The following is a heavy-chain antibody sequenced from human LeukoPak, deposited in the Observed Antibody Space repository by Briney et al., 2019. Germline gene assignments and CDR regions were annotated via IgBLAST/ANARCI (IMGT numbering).Heavy chain of an antibody. CDR3: AIFREHQGGFDY. V-gene: IGHV4-59*11. D-gene: IGHD3-10*01. J-gene: IGHJ4*02. Sequence: SETLSLTCSVSGDSISSHYWSWIRQPPGKGLEWIGYIYYSGSTYYNPSLKSRVTMSIDTSKNQFSLKLSSVTAADTAVYYCAIFREHQGGFDYWGQGTLVTVSS. CDR1: GDSISSHY. CDR2: IYYSGST.